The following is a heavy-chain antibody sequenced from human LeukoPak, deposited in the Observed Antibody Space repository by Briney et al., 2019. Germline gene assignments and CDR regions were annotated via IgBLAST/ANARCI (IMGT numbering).Heavy chain of an antibody. D-gene: IGHD3-10*01. V-gene: IGHV1-69*10. CDR2: IIPIFGIA. Sequence: GASVKVSCKASGGTFTSYAISWVRQAPGQGREWMGGIIPIFGIANYAQKFQGRVTITADKSTSTAYMELSSLRSEDTAVYYCAGSEDATWFDPWGQGTLVTVSS. CDR1: GGTFTSYA. CDR3: AGSEDATWFDP. J-gene: IGHJ5*02.